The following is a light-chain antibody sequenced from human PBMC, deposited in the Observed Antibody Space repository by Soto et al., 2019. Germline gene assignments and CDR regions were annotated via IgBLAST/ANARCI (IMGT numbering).Light chain of an antibody. CDR2: DVS. CDR3: SSYTTSSTYV. Sequence: QSALTQPASVSGSPGQSITISCTGTISDVGGYDYVSWYQQHPDKAPKLMIYDVSNRPSGVSNRFSGSKSGNTASLTISGLQADDEADYYCSSYTTSSTYVFGTGTKLTVL. CDR1: ISDVGGYDY. V-gene: IGLV2-14*01. J-gene: IGLJ1*01.